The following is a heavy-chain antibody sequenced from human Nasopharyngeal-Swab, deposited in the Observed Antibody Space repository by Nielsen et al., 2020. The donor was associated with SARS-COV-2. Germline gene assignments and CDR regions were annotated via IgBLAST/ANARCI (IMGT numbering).Heavy chain of an antibody. J-gene: IGHJ4*02. D-gene: IGHD3-3*01. V-gene: IGHV3-23*01. Sequence: GESLKISCAASGFTFSNAWMSWVRQAPGKGLEWVSAISGSGGSTYYAGSVKGRFTISRDNSKNTLYLQMNSLRAEDTAVYYCAKHGWESGYYDFWSGYYTGPSGIDYWGQGTLVTVSS. CDR2: ISGSGGST. CDR1: GFTFSNAW. CDR3: AKHGWESGYYDFWSGYYTGPSGIDY.